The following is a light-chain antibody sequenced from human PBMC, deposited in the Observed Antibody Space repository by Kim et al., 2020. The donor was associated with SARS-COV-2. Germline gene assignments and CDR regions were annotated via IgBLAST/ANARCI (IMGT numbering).Light chain of an antibody. Sequence: QSFTASGPGTSSDVGGYNYVAWYQQHPGKAPKLRIYEVSKRPSGVPDRFSGSKSGNTASLTVSGLQAEDEADYYCSSYAGSNNGRVFGGGTQLTVL. J-gene: IGLJ3*02. V-gene: IGLV2-8*01. CDR2: EVS. CDR1: SSDVGGYNY. CDR3: SSYAGSNNGRV.